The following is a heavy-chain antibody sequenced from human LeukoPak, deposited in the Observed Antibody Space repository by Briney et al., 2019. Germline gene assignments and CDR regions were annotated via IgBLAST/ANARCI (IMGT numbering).Heavy chain of an antibody. V-gene: IGHV4-34*01. J-gene: IGHJ4*02. CDR1: GGSFSGYY. D-gene: IGHD3-10*01. CDR3: ARVPPYGSGRGYFDY. Sequence: PSETLSLTCAVYGGSFSGYYWNWIRQPPGKGLEWIGEINHSGSTNYNPSLKSRVTISVDTSKNQFSLKLSSVTAADTAVYYCARVPPYGSGRGYFDYWGQGTLVTVSS. CDR2: INHSGST.